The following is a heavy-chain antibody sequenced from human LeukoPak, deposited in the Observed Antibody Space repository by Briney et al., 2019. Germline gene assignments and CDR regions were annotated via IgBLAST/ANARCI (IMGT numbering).Heavy chain of an antibody. Sequence: PGGSLRLSCAASGFTFSSYSMNWVRQAPGKGLEWVSSISSSSSYIYYADSVKGRFTISRDNVKNSLYLQMNSLRAEDTAVYHCARDFRTAKGSYWGQGTLVTVSS. CDR2: ISSSSSYI. CDR1: GFTFSSYS. J-gene: IGHJ4*02. V-gene: IGHV3-21*01. CDR3: ARDFRTAKGSY.